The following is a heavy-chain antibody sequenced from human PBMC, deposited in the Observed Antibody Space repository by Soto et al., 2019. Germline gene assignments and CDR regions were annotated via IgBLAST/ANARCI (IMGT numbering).Heavy chain of an antibody. D-gene: IGHD4-17*01. Sequence: QVQLVESGGGLVKPGGSLRLYCAASGFTFSDYYMSWIRQAPGKGLEWISYISSTSFYTNYADSVKGRFTISRDNAKNSLYLQMNSLRAEDTAVYYCARRMNFGAAFDYWGQGTLVTVSS. CDR3: ARRMNFGAAFDY. J-gene: IGHJ4*02. CDR2: ISSTSFYT. CDR1: GFTFSDYY. V-gene: IGHV3-11*05.